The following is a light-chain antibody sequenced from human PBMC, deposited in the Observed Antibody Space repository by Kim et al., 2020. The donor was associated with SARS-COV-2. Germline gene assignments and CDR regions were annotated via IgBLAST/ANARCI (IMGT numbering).Light chain of an antibody. Sequence: QSALTQPDSVSGSPGQSITISCTGTSSDIGGYNYVSWYQQHPGKAPKVMIYDVSERPSGVSNRFSGSKSGNTASLTISGLQAEDEADYYCSSYTSSSTWVFGGGTQLTVL. CDR1: SSDIGGYNY. V-gene: IGLV2-14*03. J-gene: IGLJ3*02. CDR3: SSYTSSSTWV. CDR2: DVS.